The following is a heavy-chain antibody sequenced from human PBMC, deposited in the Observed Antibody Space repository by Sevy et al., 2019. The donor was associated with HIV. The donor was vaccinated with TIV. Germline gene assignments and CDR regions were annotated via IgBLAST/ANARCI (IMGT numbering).Heavy chain of an antibody. V-gene: IGHV5-51*01. D-gene: IGHD3-16*01. CDR2: IYPGDSDT. CDR3: ARLRAIYDYVWGGPRRIPDAFDI. CDR1: GYSFTSYW. Sequence: GESLKISCKGSGYSFTSYWIGWVRQMPGKGLEWMGIIYPGDSDTRYSPSFQGQVTISADKSISTAYLQWSSLKASDTAMYYCARLRAIYDYVWGGPRRIPDAFDIWGQGTMVTVSS. J-gene: IGHJ3*02.